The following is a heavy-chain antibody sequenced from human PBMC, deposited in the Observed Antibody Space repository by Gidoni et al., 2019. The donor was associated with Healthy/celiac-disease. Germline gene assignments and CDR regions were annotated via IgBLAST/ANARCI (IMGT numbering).Heavy chain of an antibody. CDR2: IDYRGST. CDR1: GGSISSSY. Sequence: QVQLQASGPGLVKPSETLSLTCTVSGGSISSSYWSWIRQPPGKGLEWRGYIDYRGSTNYNPSLKSRVTISVDKSKTQFSLKLSSVTAADTAVYYCASSGVITMVRGVNFYYYYGMDVWGQGTTVTVSS. J-gene: IGHJ6*02. D-gene: IGHD3-10*01. V-gene: IGHV4-59*01. CDR3: ASSGVITMVRGVNFYYYYGMDV.